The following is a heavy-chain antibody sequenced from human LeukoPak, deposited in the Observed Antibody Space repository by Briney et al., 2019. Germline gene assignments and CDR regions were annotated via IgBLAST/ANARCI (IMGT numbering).Heavy chain of an antibody. CDR1: GYIFTHYY. J-gene: IGHJ4*02. D-gene: IGHD6-19*01. CDR3: ASLGGWTDY. CDR2: SNPNSGGT. Sequence: GASLKVSCKASGYIFTHYYMHWVRQAPGQKLGWMGRSNPNSGGTNDAQKSQGRVPTTRDTSISTAYMELSRLGSDDTAVYYCASLGGWTDYWGQGTLVTVS. V-gene: IGHV1-2*06.